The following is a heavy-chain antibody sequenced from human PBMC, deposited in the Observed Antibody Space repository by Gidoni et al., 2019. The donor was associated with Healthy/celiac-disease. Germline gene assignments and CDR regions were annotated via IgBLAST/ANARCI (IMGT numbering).Heavy chain of an antibody. Sequence: QVQLVQSGAEVKKPGASVKVSCKASGYTFTSYAMHWVRQAPGQRLEWMGWINAGNGNTKYSQKFQGRVTITRDTSASTAYMELSSLRSEDTAVYYCARGPRMRYYYDSSGLLFDYWGQGTLVTVSS. V-gene: IGHV1-3*01. CDR2: INAGNGNT. CDR3: ARGPRMRYYYDSSGLLFDY. CDR1: GYTFTSYA. J-gene: IGHJ4*02. D-gene: IGHD3-22*01.